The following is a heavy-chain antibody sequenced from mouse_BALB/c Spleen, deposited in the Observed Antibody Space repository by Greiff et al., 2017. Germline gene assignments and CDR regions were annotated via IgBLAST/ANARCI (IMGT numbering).Heavy chain of an antibody. CDR2: IYPSDSYT. V-gene: IGHV1-69*02. CDR3: TRRTDWYFDV. Sequence: QVQLQQPGAELVRPGASVKLSCKASGYTFTSYWINWVKQRPGQGLEWIGNIYPSDSYTNYNQKFKDKATLTVDKSSSTAYMQLSSPTSEDSAVYYCTRRTDWYFDVWGAGTTVTVSS. D-gene: IGHD3-3*01. J-gene: IGHJ1*01. CDR1: GYTFTSYW.